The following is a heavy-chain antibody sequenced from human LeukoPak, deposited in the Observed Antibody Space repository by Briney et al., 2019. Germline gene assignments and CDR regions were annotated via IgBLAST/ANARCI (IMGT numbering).Heavy chain of an antibody. CDR3: ARATLLDCSSTSCSLDY. Sequence: ASVKVSCKASGYTFTSYGISWVRQAPGQGLEWMGWISAYNGNTNYAQKLQGRVTMTTDTSTSTAYMELRSLRSDDTAVYYCARATLLDCSSTSCSLDYWGQGTLVTVSS. D-gene: IGHD2-2*01. CDR2: ISAYNGNT. V-gene: IGHV1-18*01. CDR1: GYTFTSYG. J-gene: IGHJ4*02.